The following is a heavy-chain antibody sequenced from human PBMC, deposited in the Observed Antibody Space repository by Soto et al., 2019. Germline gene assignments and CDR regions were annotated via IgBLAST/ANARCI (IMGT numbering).Heavy chain of an antibody. D-gene: IGHD3-10*01. CDR1: GFTFSSSS. V-gene: IGHV3-48*01. CDR2: ISSSSSTM. J-gene: IGHJ4*02. Sequence: EVQLVESGGGLVQPGGSLRLSCAASGFTFSSSSMNWVRQAPGKGLEWVSYISSSSSTMYYADSVRGRFTISRDNAKNSLYLQMNSLRAEDTAVYYCAIHGSGSRYWGQGTLVTVSS. CDR3: AIHGSGSRY.